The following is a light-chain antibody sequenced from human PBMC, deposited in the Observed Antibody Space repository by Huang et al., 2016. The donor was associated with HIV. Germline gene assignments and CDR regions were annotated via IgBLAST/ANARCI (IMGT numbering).Light chain of an antibody. V-gene: IGKV1-6*01. CDR2: AAS. CDR1: QDIRND. Sequence: AIQMTQSPSSLSASVGDRVTITCRASQDIRNDLGWYQQKPGKAPNLLIYAASSLQCGVSSRFSGSGSGTDFTLTINNLQPEDFATYYCLQDYNYPWTFAQGTKVEIK. J-gene: IGKJ1*01. CDR3: LQDYNYPWT.